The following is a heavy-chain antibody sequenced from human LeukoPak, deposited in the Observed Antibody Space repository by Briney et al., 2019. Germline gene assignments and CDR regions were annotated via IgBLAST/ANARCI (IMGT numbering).Heavy chain of an antibody. V-gene: IGHV3-30*02. CDR3: AKDRSGSGKGLTYAFDI. Sequence: GGSLRLSCAASGFTFSSYGMHWVGQAPGKGREGVAFIRYDGSNNYYSDSVKGRFTISRDNSKNTLYLQMNSLRAEDTAVYYCAKDRSGSGKGLTYAFDIWGQGTMVTVSS. CDR2: IRYDGSNN. CDR1: GFTFSSYG. J-gene: IGHJ3*02. D-gene: IGHD3-10*01.